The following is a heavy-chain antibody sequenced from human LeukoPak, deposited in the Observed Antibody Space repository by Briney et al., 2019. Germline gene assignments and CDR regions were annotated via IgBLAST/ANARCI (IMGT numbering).Heavy chain of an antibody. CDR3: ARRMTTVTAYFDY. CDR1: GFTFSSYW. V-gene: IGHV3-7*01. D-gene: IGHD4-11*01. CDR2: IKQDGSEK. Sequence: PGGSLRLSCAASGFTFSSYWMSWVRQAPGKGLEWVANIKQDGSEKYYVDSVKGRFTISRDNAKNSLYLQMNSLRAEDTAVYYCARRMTTVTAYFDYLGQGTLVTVSS. J-gene: IGHJ4*02.